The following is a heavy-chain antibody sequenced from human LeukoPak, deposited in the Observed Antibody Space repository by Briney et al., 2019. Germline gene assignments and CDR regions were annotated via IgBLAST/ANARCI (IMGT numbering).Heavy chain of an antibody. CDR3: ASIHHHVYDDFWSGYYTDRNYFDY. CDR2: IKQDGSEK. D-gene: IGHD3-3*01. V-gene: IGHV3-7*01. J-gene: IGHJ4*02. CDR1: GFTFRSYE. Sequence: GGSLTLSCEDSGFTFRSYEMNWVRQAPGKGLEWVANIKQDGSEKYYVDSVKGRFTISRDNAKNSLYLQMNSLRAEDTAVYYCASIHHHVYDDFWSGYYTDRNYFDYWGQGTLVTVSS.